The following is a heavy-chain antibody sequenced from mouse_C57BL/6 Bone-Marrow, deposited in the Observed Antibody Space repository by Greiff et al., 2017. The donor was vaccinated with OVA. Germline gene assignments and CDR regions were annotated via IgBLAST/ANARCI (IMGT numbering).Heavy chain of an antibody. Sequence: VHLVESDAELVKPGASVKISCKVSGYTFTDHTIHWMKQRPEQGLEWIGYIYPRAGSTKYNEKFKGKATLTADKSSSTAYMQLNSLTSEDSAVYFCARDGYYLAWFAYWGQGTLVTVSA. CDR2: IYPRAGST. J-gene: IGHJ3*01. CDR3: ARDGYYLAWFAY. D-gene: IGHD2-3*01. CDR1: GYTFTDHT. V-gene: IGHV1-78*01.